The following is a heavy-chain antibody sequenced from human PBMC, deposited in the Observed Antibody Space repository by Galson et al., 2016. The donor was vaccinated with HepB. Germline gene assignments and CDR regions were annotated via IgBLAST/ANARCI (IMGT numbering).Heavy chain of an antibody. CDR1: GVAFNSYG. Sequence: SLRLSCTASGVAFNSYGMTWVRQAPGQGLEWVARIKEDGSQKNYVDTVQGRFTISRDNAKNSLYLQMNSLRAEDTAVYYCARAGGVARGYALDIWGQGTMVSVSS. J-gene: IGHJ3*02. CDR3: ARAGGVARGYALDI. D-gene: IGHD3-10*01. V-gene: IGHV3-7*04. CDR2: IKEDGSQK.